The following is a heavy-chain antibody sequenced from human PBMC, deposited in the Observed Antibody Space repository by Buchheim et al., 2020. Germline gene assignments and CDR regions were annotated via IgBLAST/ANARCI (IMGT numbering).Heavy chain of an antibody. D-gene: IGHD5-12*01. V-gene: IGHV1-18*01. J-gene: IGHJ4*02. CDR1: ANSFITYH. CDR2: SDPYDGKT. CDR3: VRSSGYLYFEF. Sequence: QVHLVQSGPEVKKPGASVKVSCKASANSFITYHVNWVRQAPGQGLEWMGWSDPYDGKTKYAQKLQGRVTMTTDTSRNTAYMELRSLRSDDTAMYYCVRSSGYLYFEFWGQGTL.